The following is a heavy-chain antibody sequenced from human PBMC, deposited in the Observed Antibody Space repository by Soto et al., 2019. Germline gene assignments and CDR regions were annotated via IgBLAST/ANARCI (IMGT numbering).Heavy chain of an antibody. Sequence: AVKVSCKASGGTFSSYAISWVRQAPGQGLEWMGGIIPIFGTANYAQKFQGRVTITADKSTSTAYMELSSLRSEDTAVYYCARRTLGWELLTPYYYYYGMDVWGQGTTVTVSS. D-gene: IGHD1-26*01. CDR2: IIPIFGTA. V-gene: IGHV1-69*06. J-gene: IGHJ6*02. CDR1: GGTFSSYA. CDR3: ARRTLGWELLTPYYYYYGMDV.